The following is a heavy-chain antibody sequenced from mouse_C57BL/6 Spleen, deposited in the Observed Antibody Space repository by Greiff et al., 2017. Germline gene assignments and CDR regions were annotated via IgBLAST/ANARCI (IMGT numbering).Heavy chain of an antibody. J-gene: IGHJ3*01. CDR2: IWGVGST. Sequence: QVQLKESGPGLVAPSQSLSITCTVSGFSLTSYGVDWVRQSPGKGLEWLGVIWGVGSTNYNSALKSRLSISKDNSKSQVFLKMNSLQTADTAMYYCASERFAYWGQGTLVTVSA. V-gene: IGHV2-6*01. CDR1: GFSLTSYG. CDR3: ASERFAY.